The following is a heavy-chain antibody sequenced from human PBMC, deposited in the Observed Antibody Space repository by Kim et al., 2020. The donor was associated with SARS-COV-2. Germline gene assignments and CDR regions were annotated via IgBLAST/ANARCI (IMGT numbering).Heavy chain of an antibody. V-gene: IGHV4-59*01. D-gene: IGHD4-17*01. J-gene: IGHJ4*02. Sequence: SETLSLTCTVSGGSISSYYWSWIRQPPGKGLEWIGYIYYNGSTNYNPSLKSRVTISVDTSKNQFSLKLSSVTAADTAVYYCARGFDYGDYLDYWGQGTLVTVSS. CDR3: ARGFDYGDYLDY. CDR2: IYYNGST. CDR1: GGSISSYY.